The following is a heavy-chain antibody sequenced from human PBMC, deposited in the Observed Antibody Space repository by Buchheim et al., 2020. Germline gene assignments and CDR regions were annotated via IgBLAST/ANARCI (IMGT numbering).Heavy chain of an antibody. D-gene: IGHD3-16*01. CDR3: ARDGVPDFGGYYFDY. J-gene: IGHJ4*02. Sequence: EVQLVESGGGLVQPGGSLRLSCAASGFTFSTYSMNWVRQAPGKGLEWVSYISSSSSTIYYADSVKGRLTISRDNAQNSLYLKMNSLRAEDTAVYYCARDGVPDFGGYYFDYWGQGTL. V-gene: IGHV3-48*01. CDR2: ISSSSSTI. CDR1: GFTFSTYS.